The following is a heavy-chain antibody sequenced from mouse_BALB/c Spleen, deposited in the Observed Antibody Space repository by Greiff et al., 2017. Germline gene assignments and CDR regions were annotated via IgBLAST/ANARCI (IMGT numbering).Heavy chain of an antibody. V-gene: IGHV3-2*02. Sequence: EVQLQQSGPGLVKPSQSLSLTCTVTGYSITSDYAWNWIRQFPGNKLEWMGYISYSGSTSYNPSLKSRISITRDTSKNQFFLQLNSVTTEDTATYYCARTFYDYDYDYYAMDYWGQGTSVTVSS. CDR3: ARTFYDYDYDYYAMDY. D-gene: IGHD2-4*01. J-gene: IGHJ4*01. CDR2: ISYSGST. CDR1: GYSITSDYA.